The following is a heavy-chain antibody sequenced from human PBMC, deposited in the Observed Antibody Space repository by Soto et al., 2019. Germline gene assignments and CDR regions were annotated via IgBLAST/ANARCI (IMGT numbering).Heavy chain of an antibody. CDR2: MNSDGSST. Sequence: GGSLRLSCAASGFTFGNYWMHWVRQAPGKGLEWVSRMNSDGSSTNYADSVKGRFTVSRDNAKNTLYLQMNSLRAEDTAVYYCATAEVDYWGPGTLVTVS. V-gene: IGHV3-74*01. CDR3: ATAEVDY. J-gene: IGHJ4*02. CDR1: GFTFGNYW.